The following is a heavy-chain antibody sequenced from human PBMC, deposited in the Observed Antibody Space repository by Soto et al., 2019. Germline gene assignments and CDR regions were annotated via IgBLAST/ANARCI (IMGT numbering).Heavy chain of an antibody. CDR2: IYHRGST. D-gene: IGHD3-10*01. CDR3: ARGITMVRGNWFDP. V-gene: IGHV4-4*02. J-gene: IGHJ5*02. CDR1: SGSISSSNW. Sequence: QVQLQESGPGLVKPSGTLSLTCAVSSGSISSSNWWSWVRQPPGEGLEWIGEIYHRGSTNYNTSRKSRVTRAVDKSKNQFSRKLSSVTAADTAVYYGARGITMVRGNWFDPWGQGTLVTVSS.